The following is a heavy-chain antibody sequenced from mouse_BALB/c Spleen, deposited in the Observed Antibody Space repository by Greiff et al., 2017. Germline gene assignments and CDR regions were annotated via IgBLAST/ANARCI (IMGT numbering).Heavy chain of an antibody. CDR3: ARDPSTMITTGSWFAY. J-gene: IGHJ3*01. CDR1: GFTFSSYA. V-gene: IGHV5-9-4*01. CDR2: ISSGGSYT. D-gene: IGHD2-4*01. Sequence: VKLQESGGGLVKPGGSLKLSCAASGFTFSSYAMSWVRQSPEKRLEWVAEISSGGSYTYYPDTVTGRFTISRDNAKNTLYLEMSSLRSEDTAMYYCARDPSTMITTGSWFAYWGQGTLVTVSA.